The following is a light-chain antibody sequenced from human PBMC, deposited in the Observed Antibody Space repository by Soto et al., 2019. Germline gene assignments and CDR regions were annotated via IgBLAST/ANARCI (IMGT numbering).Light chain of an antibody. CDR2: DAS. CDR1: QDINKY. Sequence: DIQMTQSPSSLSASVGDRVTITCQASQDINKYLNWYQQKPGKAPKLLIYDASNLETGVRSRFSGGGSGTHFTFTISSLQAEDLATYYCQQYDILHRTFGQGTKLEIK. V-gene: IGKV1-33*01. CDR3: QQYDILHRT. J-gene: IGKJ2*02.